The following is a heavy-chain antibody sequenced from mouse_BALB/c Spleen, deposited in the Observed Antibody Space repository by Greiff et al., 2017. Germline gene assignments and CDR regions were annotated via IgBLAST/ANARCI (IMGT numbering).Heavy chain of an antibody. D-gene: IGHD1-2*01. CDR2: INPGSGGT. CDR3: ARGTAVYFDY. J-gene: IGHJ2*01. Sequence: VQRVESGAELVRPGTSVKVSCKASGYAFTNYLIEWVKQRPGQGLEWIGVINPGSGGTNYNEKFKGKATLTADKSSSTAYMQLSSLTSDDSAVYFCARGTAVYFDYWGQGTTLTVSS. V-gene: IGHV1-54*01. CDR1: GYAFTNYL.